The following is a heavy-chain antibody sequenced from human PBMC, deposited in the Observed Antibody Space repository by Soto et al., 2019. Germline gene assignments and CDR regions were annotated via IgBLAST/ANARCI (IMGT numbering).Heavy chain of an antibody. CDR1: GGSFSGYY. J-gene: IGHJ6*03. CDR3: ARVEDCSSTSCYEGSYYYYYMDV. V-gene: IGHV4-34*01. CDR2: INHSGST. Sequence: PSETLSLTCAVYGGSFSGYYWGWIRQPPGKGLEWIGEINHSGSTNYNPSLKSRVTISVDTSKNQFSLKLSSVTAADTAVYYCARVEDCSSTSCYEGSYYYYYMDVWGKGTTVTVSS. D-gene: IGHD2-2*01.